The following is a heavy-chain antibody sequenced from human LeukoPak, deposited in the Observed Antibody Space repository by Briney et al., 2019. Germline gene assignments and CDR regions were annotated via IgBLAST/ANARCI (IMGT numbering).Heavy chain of an antibody. CDR3: AKDGAGYSYGFDAFDI. CDR1: GFTFSSYA. J-gene: IGHJ3*02. V-gene: IGHV3-23*01. D-gene: IGHD5-18*01. CDR2: ISGSGGST. Sequence: PGGSLRLSCAASGFTFSSYAMSWVRQAPGKGLEWVSAISGSGGSTYYADSVKGRFTISRDNSKNTLYLQINSLRAEDRAVYYCAKDGAGYSYGFDAFDIWGQGTMVTVSS.